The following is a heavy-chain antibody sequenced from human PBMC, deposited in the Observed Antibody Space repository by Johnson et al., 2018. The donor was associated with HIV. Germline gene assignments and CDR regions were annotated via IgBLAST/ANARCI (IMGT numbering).Heavy chain of an antibody. CDR3: ARGPVFDI. V-gene: IGHV3-7*02. Sequence: VQLVESGGDLVQPGGSLRLSCAASGFTFNTYWMTWVRQVPGKGLEWVANIKQDGSEKSYVDSVKGRFTISRDNAKNSLYLQMNSLRAEDTAVYYCARGPVFDIWGQGTMVTVSS. CDR1: GFTFNTYW. CDR2: IKQDGSEK. J-gene: IGHJ3*02.